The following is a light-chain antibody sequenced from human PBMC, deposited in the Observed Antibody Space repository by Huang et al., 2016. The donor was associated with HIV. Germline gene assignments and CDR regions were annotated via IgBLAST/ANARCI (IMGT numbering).Light chain of an antibody. J-gene: IGKJ5*01. CDR3: QQSYSSHT. CDR1: RSINSH. CDR2: GAS. V-gene: IGKV1-39*01. Sequence: DIQMTQSPSSLSASVGDTVTITCRASRSINSHLNWYQQRPGRAPTLLIDGASNLQSGIPSRFRGSGSATDYTLRISSLQAEDCATYFWQQSYSSHTCGQGTRLEIK.